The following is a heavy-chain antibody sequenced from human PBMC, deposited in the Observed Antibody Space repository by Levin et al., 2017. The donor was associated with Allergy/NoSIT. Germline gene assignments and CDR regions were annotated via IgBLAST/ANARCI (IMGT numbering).Heavy chain of an antibody. CDR1: GFTFSRSA. CDR3: ARDANWGVYLDS. J-gene: IGHJ4*02. D-gene: IGHD3-16*01. CDR2: TSYDERNK. Sequence: GGSLRLSCSASGFTFSRSAMHWVRQAPGKGLQWVAVTSYDERNKYYADSVNGRFTISRDNSKNTLFLQMNSLKPEDTALYYCARDANWGVYLDSWGQGTLVTVSS. V-gene: IGHV3-30*04.